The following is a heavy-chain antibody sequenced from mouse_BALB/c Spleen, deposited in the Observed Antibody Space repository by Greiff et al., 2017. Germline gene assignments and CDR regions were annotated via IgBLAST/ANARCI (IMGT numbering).Heavy chain of an antibody. CDR3: ARAAYDGDYAMDY. V-gene: IGHV14-3*02. CDR1: GFNIKDTY. J-gene: IGHJ4*01. CDR2: IDPANGNT. D-gene: IGHD2-3*01. Sequence: VQLQQSGAELVKPGASVKLSCTASGFNIKDTYMHWVKQRPEQGLEWIGRIDPANGNTKYDPKFQGKATITADTSSNTAYLQLSSLTSEDTAVYYCARAAYDGDYAMDYWGQGTSVTVSS.